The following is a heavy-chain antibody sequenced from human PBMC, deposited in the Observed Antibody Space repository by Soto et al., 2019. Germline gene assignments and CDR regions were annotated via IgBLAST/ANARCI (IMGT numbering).Heavy chain of an antibody. CDR3: ARAEDYGGPWAVDY. D-gene: IGHD4-17*01. J-gene: IGHJ4*02. CDR2: SRNKANSYTT. V-gene: IGHV3-72*01. Sequence: EVQLVESGGGLVQPGGSMRLSCAASGFTFSDHYMDWVRQAPGKGLEWVGRSRNKANSYTTEYAESVKGRFTILRDDSKSSLYLQMNSLKTEDTAVYYCARAEDYGGPWAVDYWGQGTLVTVSS. CDR1: GFTFSDHY.